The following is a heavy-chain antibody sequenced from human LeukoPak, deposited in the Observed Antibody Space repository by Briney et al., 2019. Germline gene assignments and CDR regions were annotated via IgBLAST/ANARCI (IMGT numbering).Heavy chain of an antibody. CDR1: GYTFTSYG. J-gene: IGHJ4*02. CDR3: ARETRPESYYDFWSGYPGYPRHFDY. D-gene: IGHD3-3*01. Sequence: GASVKVSCKASGYTFTSYGISWVRQAPGQGLEWMGGIIPIFGTANYAQKFQGRVTITADESTSTAYMELSSLRSEDTAVYYCARETRPESYYDFWSGYPGYPRHFDYWGQGTLVTVSS. CDR2: IIPIFGTA. V-gene: IGHV1-69*13.